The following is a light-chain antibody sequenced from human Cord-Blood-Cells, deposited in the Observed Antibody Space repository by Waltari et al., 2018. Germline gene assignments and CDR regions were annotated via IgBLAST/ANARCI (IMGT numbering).Light chain of an antibody. J-gene: IGLJ1*01. CDR2: EGS. CDR3: SSYAGSNNLV. Sequence: QSALTQPPSASGSPGQSVTISCTGPSSAVGGYNYVSWYQQHPGKAPKLMIYEGSKRPSGVPDRFSGSKSGNTASLTVSGLQAEDEADYYCSSYAGSNNLVFGTGTKVTVL. CDR1: SSAVGGYNY. V-gene: IGLV2-8*01.